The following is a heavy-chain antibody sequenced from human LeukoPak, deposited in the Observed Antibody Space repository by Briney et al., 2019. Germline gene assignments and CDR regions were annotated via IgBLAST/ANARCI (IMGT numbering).Heavy chain of an antibody. CDR3: ARFSPRAMGNYLDF. Sequence: SETLSLTCAVSGGSISSGSYSWSWIRQPLGKGLEWIGYIYPRGSTYYNPSLKSRVILSLDKSANQFSLNLSSVTAADTAVYYCARFSPRAMGNYLDFWGQGTLVTVSS. CDR1: GGSISSGSYS. J-gene: IGHJ4*02. V-gene: IGHV4-30-2*01. D-gene: IGHD7-27*01. CDR2: IYPRGST.